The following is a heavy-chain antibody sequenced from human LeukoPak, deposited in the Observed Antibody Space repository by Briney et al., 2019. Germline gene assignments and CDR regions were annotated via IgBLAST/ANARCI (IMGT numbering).Heavy chain of an antibody. CDR2: IYLSGST. CDR3: ARGGVIPAD. V-gene: IGHV4-4*02. D-gene: IGHD2-2*01. CDR1: GGSVSSSNW. Sequence: SSETLSLTCAVSGGSVSSSNWWTWVRQPPGQGLEWIGEIYLSGSTNYNPSLKSRVTISIDKSKNRFSLKLSSMTAADTAVYYCARGGVIPADWGQGTLVTVSS. J-gene: IGHJ4*02.